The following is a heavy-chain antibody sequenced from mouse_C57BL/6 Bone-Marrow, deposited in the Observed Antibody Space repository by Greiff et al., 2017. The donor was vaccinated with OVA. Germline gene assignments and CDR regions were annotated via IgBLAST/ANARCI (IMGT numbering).Heavy chain of an antibody. V-gene: IGHV1-18*01. CDR3: ARALITTVVVFDY. CDR2: INPNNGGT. D-gene: IGHD1-1*01. CDR1: GYTFTDYN. Sequence: EVQLQQSGPELVKPGASVKIPCKASGYTFTDYNMDWVKQSHGKSLEWIGDINPNNGGTIYNQKFKGKATLTVDKSSSTAYMELRSLTSEDTAVYYCARALITTVVVFDYWGQGTTLTVSS. J-gene: IGHJ2*01.